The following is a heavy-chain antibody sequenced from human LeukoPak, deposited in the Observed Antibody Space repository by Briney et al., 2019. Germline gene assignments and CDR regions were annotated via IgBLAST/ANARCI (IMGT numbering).Heavy chain of an antibody. Sequence: GGSLRLSCAASGFTFSSYEMNWVRQAPGKGLVWVSRINSDGSSTEYADSVKGRFTISRDNAKNTLYLQMNSLRAEDTAVYYCARDQSAMAGRLDCIDSWGQGTLVTVSS. CDR3: ARDQSAMAGRLDCIDS. V-gene: IGHV3-74*03. CDR1: GFTFSSYE. CDR2: INSDGSST. D-gene: IGHD6-19*01. J-gene: IGHJ4*02.